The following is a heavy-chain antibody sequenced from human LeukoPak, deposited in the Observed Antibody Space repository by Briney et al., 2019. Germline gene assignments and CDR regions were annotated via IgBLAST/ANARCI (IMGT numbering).Heavy chain of an antibody. CDR2: ISSSSSYI. Sequence: GGSLRLSCAASGFTFSSYSMNWVRQAPGKGLKWVSSISSSSSYIYYADSVKGRFTISRDNAKNSLHLQMNSLRAEDTAVYYCASDLYGGNPRGFDYWGQGTLVTVSS. V-gene: IGHV3-21*01. D-gene: IGHD4-23*01. CDR1: GFTFSSYS. J-gene: IGHJ4*02. CDR3: ASDLYGGNPRGFDY.